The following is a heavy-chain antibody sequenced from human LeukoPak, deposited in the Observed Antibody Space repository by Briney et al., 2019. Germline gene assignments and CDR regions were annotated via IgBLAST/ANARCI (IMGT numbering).Heavy chain of an antibody. CDR1: GVSINSDD. CDR3: ATFRPGGYFHN. CDR2: IYYTGST. Sequence: SETLSLTFTVSGVSINSDDWIWIRQPPGNRLQWIGYIYYTGSTNYDASLKSRVTISLDTSKNQFSLKLTSVTAADTVVYYCATFRPGGYFHNWGQGTLVTVSS. D-gene: IGHD1-14*01. J-gene: IGHJ1*01. V-gene: IGHV4-59*01.